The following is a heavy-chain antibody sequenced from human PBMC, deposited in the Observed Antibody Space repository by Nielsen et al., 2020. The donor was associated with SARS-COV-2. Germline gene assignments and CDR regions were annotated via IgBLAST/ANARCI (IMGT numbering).Heavy chain of an antibody. CDR2: IWYDGSNK. J-gene: IGHJ3*02. CDR1: GFTFSSYG. V-gene: IGHV3-33*01. Sequence: GGSLRLSCAASGFTFSSYGMHWVRQAPGKGLEWVAVIWYDGSNKYYADSVKGRFTISRDNSKNTLYLQMNSLRAEDTAVYYCAREFYYYDSSGYYLSDAFDIWGQGTMVTVSS. CDR3: AREFYYYDSSGYYLSDAFDI. D-gene: IGHD3-22*01.